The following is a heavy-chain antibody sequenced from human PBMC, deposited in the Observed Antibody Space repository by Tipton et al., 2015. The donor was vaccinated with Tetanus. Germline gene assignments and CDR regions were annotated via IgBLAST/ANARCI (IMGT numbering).Heavy chain of an antibody. D-gene: IGHD1-14*01. Sequence: SLRLSCAGSGITVKDFAMHWVRQAPGKGLEWVSGISWNSNTIGYADSVKGRFTISRDNAKSSLYLQMNSLRPEDTAFYYCTQDVTPGGTDFWGQGTLVTVSS. V-gene: IGHV3-9*01. CDR2: ISWNSNTI. CDR1: GITVKDFA. CDR3: TQDVTPGGTDF. J-gene: IGHJ4*02.